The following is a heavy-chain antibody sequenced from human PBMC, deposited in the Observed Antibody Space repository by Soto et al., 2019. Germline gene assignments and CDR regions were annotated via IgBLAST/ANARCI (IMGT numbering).Heavy chain of an antibody. J-gene: IGHJ2*01. CDR2: ITASNGNT. Sequence: QLQLVQSGAEVKTPGASVRVSCKAAGFSFSTYGITWVRQAPGQGLEWMGWITASNGNTRYGQNLQGRLTMTTDTTTNTAHMNLWRLSSDDTAMYYCARGNSYGSFWYFDLWGRGTLITVSS. V-gene: IGHV1-18*04. CDR3: ARGNSYGSFWYFDL. D-gene: IGHD5-18*01. CDR1: GFSFSTYG.